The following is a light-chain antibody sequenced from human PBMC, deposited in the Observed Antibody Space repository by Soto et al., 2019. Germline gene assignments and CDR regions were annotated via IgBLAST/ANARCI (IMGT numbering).Light chain of an antibody. CDR1: QSVTSTY. J-gene: IGKJ1*01. Sequence: EIVFPQSPGTLSLSPGERATLSCRASQSVTSTYLAWYQQTPGQAPRLLIYGTSNRATGVPDRFSGSGSGTDFTLNISGLEPEDFAVYYCEQSESSPRTFGQGNKV. V-gene: IGKV3-20*01. CDR2: GTS. CDR3: EQSESSPRT.